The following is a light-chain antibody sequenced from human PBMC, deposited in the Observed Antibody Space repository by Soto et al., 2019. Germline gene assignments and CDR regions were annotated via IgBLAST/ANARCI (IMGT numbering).Light chain of an antibody. Sequence: QAVVTQEPSVTVSPGGTVTLTCAPTTGAVTSGNFPSWFQQKPGQPPRPLTYSIDSKHSWTPARFSGSLLEGKAGLTLSGAQTEDEEEYYCLLYYGGAGVFGTGTKVTVL. J-gene: IGLJ1*01. CDR1: TGAVTSGNF. CDR3: LLYYGGAGV. CDR2: SID. V-gene: IGLV7-43*01.